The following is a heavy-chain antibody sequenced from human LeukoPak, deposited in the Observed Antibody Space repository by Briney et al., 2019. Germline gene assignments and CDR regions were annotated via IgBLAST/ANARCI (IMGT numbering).Heavy chain of an antibody. J-gene: IGHJ4*02. D-gene: IGHD3-3*01. CDR2: IDGSGHTT. CDR1: GFTFTSHV. Sequence: GGSLRLSCAASGFTFTSHVMSWVRQTPGKEPEWVSAIDGSGHTTYYADSVRGRFIISRDNSKKTLYLQMNSLRAEDTAVYYCAKLLIRFLEWLNNDYWGQGTLVTVSS. CDR3: AKLLIRFLEWLNNDY. V-gene: IGHV3-23*01.